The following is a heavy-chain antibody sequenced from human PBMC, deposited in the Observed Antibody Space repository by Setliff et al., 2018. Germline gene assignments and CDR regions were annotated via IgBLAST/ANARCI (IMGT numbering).Heavy chain of an antibody. J-gene: IGHJ6*03. CDR3: VREGVDRRSSTDYRYYMDV. Sequence: SVKVSCKASGYIFNTFGINWMRRAPGQGLEWMGGTIPLFGTTDYAQKFQDRVTIITDESTNTAFMQLSSLRSDDTAVYYCVREGVDRRSSTDYRYYMDVWGKGTTVTVSS. CDR2: TIPLFGTT. V-gene: IGHV1-69*05. CDR1: GYIFNTFG. D-gene: IGHD6-6*01.